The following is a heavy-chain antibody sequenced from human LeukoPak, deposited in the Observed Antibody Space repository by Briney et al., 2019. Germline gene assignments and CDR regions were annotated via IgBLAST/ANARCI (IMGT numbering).Heavy chain of an antibody. CDR2: ISGSGGST. J-gene: IGHJ3*02. CDR1: GFTFSTYA. D-gene: IGHD3-3*01. V-gene: IGHV3-23*01. CDR3: AKGLSASGRFNAFDI. Sequence: GGSLRLSCAASGFTFSTYAMSWVRQAPGKGLEWVSAISGSGGSTYHADSVRGRFTISRDNSKNTLYLHMNSLRVDDTAVYHCAKGLSASGRFNAFDIWGQGTMVTVSS.